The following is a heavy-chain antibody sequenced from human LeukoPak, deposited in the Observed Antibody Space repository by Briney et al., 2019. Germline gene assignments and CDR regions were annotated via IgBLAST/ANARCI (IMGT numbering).Heavy chain of an antibody. CDR2: IRYDGSNK. J-gene: IGHJ6*03. D-gene: IGHD1-26*01. Sequence: GGSLRLSCAASGFTFSSYGMHWVRQAPGKGLEWVAFIRYDGSNKYYADSVKGRFTISRDNSKNTLYLQMNSLRAEDTAVYYCAKSSGSYYYYYYMDVWGKGTTVTISS. CDR3: AKSSGSYYYYYYMDV. CDR1: GFTFSSYG. V-gene: IGHV3-30*02.